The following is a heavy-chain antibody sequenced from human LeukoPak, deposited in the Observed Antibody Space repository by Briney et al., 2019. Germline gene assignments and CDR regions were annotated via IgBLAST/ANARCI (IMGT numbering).Heavy chain of an antibody. Sequence: GASVKVSCEASGYTFTAYNIYWVRQAPGQGPEWMGWINPNSGVTACAQKFQGRVNMTRDTSIRTAYLDLAGLKSDDTAVYYCARDGPLGYYYFYMDVWGKGTTVIVSS. CDR2: INPNSGVT. V-gene: IGHV1-2*02. J-gene: IGHJ6*03. CDR3: ARDGPLGYYYFYMDV. CDR1: GYTFTAYN.